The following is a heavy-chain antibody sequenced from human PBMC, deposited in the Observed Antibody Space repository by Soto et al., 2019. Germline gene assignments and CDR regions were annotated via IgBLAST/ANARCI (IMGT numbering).Heavy chain of an antibody. D-gene: IGHD3-3*01. CDR1: GGTFSSYA. Sequence: QVQLVQSGAEVKKPGSSVKVSCKASGGTFSSYAISWVRQAPGQGLEWMGGIIPIFGTANYAQKFQGRVTITADEATRTAYMELSSLRSEDTTVYYCARKVDFWRRNWFDPWGQGTLVTVSS. V-gene: IGHV1-69*01. J-gene: IGHJ5*02. CDR3: ARKVDFWRRNWFDP. CDR2: IIPIFGTA.